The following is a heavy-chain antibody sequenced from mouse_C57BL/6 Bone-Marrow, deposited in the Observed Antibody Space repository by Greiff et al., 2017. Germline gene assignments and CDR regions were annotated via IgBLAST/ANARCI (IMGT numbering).Heavy chain of an antibody. V-gene: IGHV5-17*01. Sequence: EVQVVESGGGLVKPGGSLKLSCAASGFTFSDYGMHWVRQAPEKGLEWVAYISSGSSTIYYADTVKGRFTISRDNAKNTLFLQMTSLRSEDTAMXYCARRGTVVAFYAMDYWGQGTSVTVSS. CDR1: GFTFSDYG. CDR3: ARRGTVVAFYAMDY. CDR2: ISSGSSTI. J-gene: IGHJ4*01. D-gene: IGHD1-1*01.